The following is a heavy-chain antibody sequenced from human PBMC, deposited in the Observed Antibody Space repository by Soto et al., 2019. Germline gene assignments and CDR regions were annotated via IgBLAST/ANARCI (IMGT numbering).Heavy chain of an antibody. V-gene: IGHV4-59*01. D-gene: IGHD1-1*01. CDR3: ARGDRNDYYFCGLDV. CDR2: IYYIWSS. CDR1: GGSITSYY. J-gene: IGHJ6*02. Sequence: QVQLQESGPGLLKPSETLSLTCAVSGGSITSYYWTWIRQPPGMGLEWIGYIYYIWSSNYNPALKSRVTISVDTSKNQFSLKLSSVTAADTAVYYCARGDRNDYYFCGLDVWGQGTTVTVSS.